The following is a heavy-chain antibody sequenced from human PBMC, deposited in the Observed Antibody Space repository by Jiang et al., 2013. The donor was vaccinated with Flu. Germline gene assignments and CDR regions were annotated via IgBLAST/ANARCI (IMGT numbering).Heavy chain of an antibody. CDR2: IYHSGST. CDR1: GYSISSGYY. Sequence: YGSGLVKPSETLSLTCTVSGYSISSGYYWGWIRQPPGKGLEWIGSIYHSGSTYYNPSLKSRVTISVDTSKNQFSLKLSSVTAADTAVYYCAREPRIAAAENWFDPWGQGTLVTVSS. J-gene: IGHJ5*02. V-gene: IGHV4-38-2*02. CDR3: AREPRIAAAENWFDP. D-gene: IGHD6-13*01.